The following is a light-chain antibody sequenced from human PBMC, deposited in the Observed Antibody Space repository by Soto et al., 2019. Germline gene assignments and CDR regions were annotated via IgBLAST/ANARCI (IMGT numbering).Light chain of an antibody. V-gene: IGKV3-11*01. Sequence: EIVLTQSPATLSLSPGERATLSCRASQSVSSYVAWYQSKPGQAPRLLMYDASNRVIGIPARFSGSGSGTNFTLTISSLEPEDFAVYYCQQRSNWPLTFGGRTTVEI. J-gene: IGKJ4*01. CDR1: QSVSSY. CDR2: DAS. CDR3: QQRSNWPLT.